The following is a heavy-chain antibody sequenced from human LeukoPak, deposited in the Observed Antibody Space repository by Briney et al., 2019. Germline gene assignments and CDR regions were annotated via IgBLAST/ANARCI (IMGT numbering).Heavy chain of an antibody. J-gene: IGHJ4*02. CDR1: GGTFSSYA. V-gene: IGHV1-69*10. Sequence: EASVKVSCKASGGTFSSYAISWVRQAPGQGLECMGGIIPILGIANYAQKFQGRVTITADKSTSTAYMGLSSLRSEDTAVYYCARDHCSGGSCYSDYWGQGTLVTVSS. D-gene: IGHD2-15*01. CDR2: IIPILGIA. CDR3: ARDHCSGGSCYSDY.